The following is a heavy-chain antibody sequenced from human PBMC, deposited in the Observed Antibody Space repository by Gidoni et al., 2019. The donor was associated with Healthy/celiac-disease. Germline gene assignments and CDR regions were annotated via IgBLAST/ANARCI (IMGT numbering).Heavy chain of an antibody. CDR3: ARGSPYYYDSSGYYSDY. V-gene: IGHV1-8*01. Sequence: QVQLVQSGAEVKKPGASVKVSCKASGYTFTSYDINWVRQATGQGLEWMGWMNPNSGNTGYAQKFQGRVTMTRNTSISTAYMELSSLRSEDTAVYYCARGSPYYYDSSGYYSDYWGQGTLVTVSS. D-gene: IGHD3-22*01. J-gene: IGHJ4*02. CDR1: GYTFTSYD. CDR2: MNPNSGNT.